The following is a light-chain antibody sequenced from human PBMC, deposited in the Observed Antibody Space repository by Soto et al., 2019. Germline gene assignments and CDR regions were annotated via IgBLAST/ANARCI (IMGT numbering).Light chain of an antibody. CDR1: QSVTSSS. J-gene: IGKJ1*01. V-gene: IGKV3-20*01. CDR2: AAS. CDR3: QQYGSSPRT. Sequence: EIVLTQSPGTLSLSPGERATLSCRASQSVTSSSLAWYQQKPGQAPRLLIYAASSRAPGIPDRFSGSGSGTDFTLTISRLEPEDFAVYYCQQYGSSPRTFGQGTKVEI.